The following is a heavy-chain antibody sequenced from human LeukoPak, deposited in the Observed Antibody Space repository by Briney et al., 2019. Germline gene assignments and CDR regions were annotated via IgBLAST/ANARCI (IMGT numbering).Heavy chain of an antibody. CDR1: GFTFSNAW. J-gene: IGHJ4*02. CDR2: IRYDGSNK. Sequence: GGSLRLSCAASGFTFSNAWMSWVRQAPGKGLEWVAFIRYDGSNKYYADSVKGRFTISRDNSKNTLYLQMNSLRAEDTAVYYCAKDNYLYCSGGSCHPDYWGQGALVTVSS. D-gene: IGHD2-15*01. CDR3: AKDNYLYCSGGSCHPDY. V-gene: IGHV3-30*02.